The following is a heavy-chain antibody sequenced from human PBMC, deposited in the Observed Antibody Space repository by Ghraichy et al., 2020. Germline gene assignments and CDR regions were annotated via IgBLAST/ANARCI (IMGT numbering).Heavy chain of an antibody. CDR2: IYYSGST. CDR1: GGSISSYY. Sequence: SETLSLTCTVSGGSISSYYWSWIRQPPGKGLEWIGYIYYSGSTNYNPSLKSRVTISVDTSKNQFSLKLSSVTAADTAVYYCARAQLYDTHYYGMDVWGQGTTVTVSS. J-gene: IGHJ6*02. D-gene: IGHD3-22*01. CDR3: ARAQLYDTHYYGMDV. V-gene: IGHV4-59*01.